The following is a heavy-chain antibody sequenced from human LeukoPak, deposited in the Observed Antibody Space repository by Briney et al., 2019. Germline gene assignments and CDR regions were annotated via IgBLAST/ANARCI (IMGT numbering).Heavy chain of an antibody. J-gene: IGHJ4*02. D-gene: IGHD2-15*01. Sequence: PGGSLRLSCAASGFTFSSYAMSWVRQAPGKGLEWVSSISSSSSYIYYADSVKGRFTISRDNAKNSLYLQMNSLRAEDTAVYYCARDGGYCSGGSCYLVDYWGQGTLVTVSS. CDR2: ISSSSSYI. CDR3: ARDGGYCSGGSCYLVDY. CDR1: GFTFSSYA. V-gene: IGHV3-21*01.